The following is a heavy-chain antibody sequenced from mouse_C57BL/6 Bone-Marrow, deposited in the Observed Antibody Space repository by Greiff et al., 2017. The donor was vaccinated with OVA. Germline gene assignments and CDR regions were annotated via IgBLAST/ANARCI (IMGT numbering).Heavy chain of an antibody. CDR2: INPNNGGT. J-gene: IGHJ1*03. D-gene: IGHD1-1*01. V-gene: IGHV1-18*01. CDR3: ARSDYYGSSYCWYFDV. CDR1: GYTFTDYN. Sequence: VQLKQSGPELVKPGASVKIPCKASGYTFTDYNMDWVKQSHGKSLEWIGDINPNNGGTIYNQKFKGKATLTVDKSSSTAYMELRSLTSEDTAVYYCARSDYYGSSYCWYFDVWGTGTTVTVSS.